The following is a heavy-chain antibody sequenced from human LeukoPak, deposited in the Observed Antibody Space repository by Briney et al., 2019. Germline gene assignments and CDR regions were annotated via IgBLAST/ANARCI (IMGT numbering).Heavy chain of an antibody. Sequence: SETLSLTCAVYGGSFSGYYWSWIRQPPGKGLEWIGEINHSGSTNYNPSLKSRVTISVDTSKNQFSLKLSSVTAADTAVYYCARGGEYYYYYYMDVWGKGTTVTVSS. J-gene: IGHJ6*03. CDR2: INHSGST. CDR1: GGSFSGYY. D-gene: IGHD3-16*01. CDR3: ARGGEYYYYYYMDV. V-gene: IGHV4-34*01.